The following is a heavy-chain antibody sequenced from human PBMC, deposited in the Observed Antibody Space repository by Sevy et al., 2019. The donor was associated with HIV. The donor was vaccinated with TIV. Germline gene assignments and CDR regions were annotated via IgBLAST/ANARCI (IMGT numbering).Heavy chain of an antibody. D-gene: IGHD6-6*01. J-gene: IGHJ4*02. V-gene: IGHV3-23*01. CDR1: GFTFSSYA. Sequence: GGSLRLSCAASGFTFSSYAMSWVRQAPGKGLEWVSAISGSGGSTYYADSVKGRFTISRDNSKNTLYLQMNSLRAEDTAVYYCAKQSLKGMGIAARGAFDYWGQGTLVTVSS. CDR2: ISGSGGST. CDR3: AKQSLKGMGIAARGAFDY.